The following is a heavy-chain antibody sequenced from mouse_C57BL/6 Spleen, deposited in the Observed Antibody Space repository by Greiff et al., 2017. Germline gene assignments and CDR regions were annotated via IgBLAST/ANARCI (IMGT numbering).Heavy chain of an antibody. J-gene: IGHJ2*01. CDR2: IDPSDSYT. V-gene: IGHV1-69*01. CDR1: GYTFTSYW. Sequence: VQLQQPGAELVMPGASVKLSCKASGYTFTSYWMHWVKQRPGQGLEWIGEIDPSDSYTNYNQKFKGKSTLTVDKSSSTAYMQLSSLTSEDSAVYYCARWYYGSSPYFDLRDDGDTLTV. CDR3: ARWYYGSSPYFDL. D-gene: IGHD1-1*01.